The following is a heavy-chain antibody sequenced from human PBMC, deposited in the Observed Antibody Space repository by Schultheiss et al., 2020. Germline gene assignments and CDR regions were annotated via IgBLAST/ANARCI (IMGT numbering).Heavy chain of an antibody. CDR1: GFTFSSYA. D-gene: IGHD1-1*01. CDR2: ISSSSSTI. V-gene: IGHV3-48*01. Sequence: GGSLRLSCAASGFTFSSYAMSWVRQAPGKGLEWVSYISSSSSTIYYADSVKGRFTISRDNAKNSLYLQMNSLRAEDTAVYYCARDLSTGWFDPWGQGTLVTVSS. J-gene: IGHJ5*02. CDR3: ARDLSTGWFDP.